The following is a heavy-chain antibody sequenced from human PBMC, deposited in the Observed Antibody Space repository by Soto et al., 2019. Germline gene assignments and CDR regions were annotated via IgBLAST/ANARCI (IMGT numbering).Heavy chain of an antibody. Sequence: EEQLLESGGGLVQPGESLRLSCAASGFTFSSSAMNWVRQAPGKGLEWVSIISDSGSRTYYADSVRGRFTISRDNSKNTLYLQMNSLRAEDPALYYCAKSLNINWKNWFDPWGQGTLVTVSS. CDR2: ISDSGSRT. CDR1: GFTFSSSA. CDR3: AKSLNINWKNWFDP. J-gene: IGHJ5*02. D-gene: IGHD1-1*01. V-gene: IGHV3-23*01.